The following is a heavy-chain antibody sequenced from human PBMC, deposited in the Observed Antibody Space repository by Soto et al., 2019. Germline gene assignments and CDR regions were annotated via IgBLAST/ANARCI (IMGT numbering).Heavy chain of an antibody. Sequence: EVQLAESGGGMVQPGGSLRLSCVASGFTFSSYDMHWVRKAPGKGLEYVSSISSNGDTTYYGNSVKGRFTISRDNSKNTLYLQMGSLRAEDMAVYYCVRRVSGNYDYWGQGTLVTVSS. CDR3: VRRVSGNYDY. V-gene: IGHV3-64*01. CDR1: GFTFSSYD. J-gene: IGHJ4*02. CDR2: ISSNGDTT. D-gene: IGHD1-7*01.